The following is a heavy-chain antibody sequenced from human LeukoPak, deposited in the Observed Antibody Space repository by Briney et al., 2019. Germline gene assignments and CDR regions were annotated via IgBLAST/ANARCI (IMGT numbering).Heavy chain of an antibody. CDR1: GGSFSGYY. CDR2: INHSGST. V-gene: IGHV4-34*01. CDR3: ARAVLMDY. D-gene: IGHD2-8*01. J-gene: IGHJ4*02. Sequence: SETLSLTCAVYGGSFSGYYWSWIRQPPGKGLEWIGEINHSGSTNYNPSLKSRVTISVDTSKNQFSLKLSSVTAADTAVYYCARAVLMDYWGQGTLVTVSS.